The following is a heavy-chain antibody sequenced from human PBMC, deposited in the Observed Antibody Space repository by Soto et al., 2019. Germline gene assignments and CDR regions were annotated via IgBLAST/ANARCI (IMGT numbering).Heavy chain of an antibody. V-gene: IGHV1-18*01. J-gene: IGHJ4*02. CDR2: ISAYNGNT. Sequence: ASVKVSCKASGYTFTSYGISWVRQAPGQGLEWMGWISAYNGNTNYAQKLQGRVTMTTDTSTSTAYMELRSLRSDDTAVYYCARDRYPSYDSSGYYYIWGQGTLVTVSS. CDR3: ARDRYPSYDSSGYYYI. D-gene: IGHD3-22*01. CDR1: GYTFTSYG.